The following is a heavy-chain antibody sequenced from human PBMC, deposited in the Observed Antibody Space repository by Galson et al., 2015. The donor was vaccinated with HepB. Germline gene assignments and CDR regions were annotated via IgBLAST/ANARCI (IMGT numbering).Heavy chain of an antibody. CDR2: INAGNGNT. V-gene: IGHV1-3*01. J-gene: IGHJ4*02. CDR1: GYTFTSYA. D-gene: IGHD6-13*01. CDR3: ARFPERGSYSSSWPGDY. Sequence: SVKVSCKASGYTFTSYAMHWVRQAPGQRLEWMGWINAGNGNTKYSQEFQGRVTITRDTSASTAYMELSSLRSEDTAVYYCARFPERGSYSSSWPGDYWGQGTLVTVSS.